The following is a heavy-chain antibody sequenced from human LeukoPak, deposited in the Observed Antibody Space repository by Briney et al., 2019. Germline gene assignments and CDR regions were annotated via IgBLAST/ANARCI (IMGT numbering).Heavy chain of an antibody. Sequence: GGSLRLSCAASGFIVRSSYMSWVRQAPGKGLEWVSVIYSGGSPDYADSAKGRFTISTDNSKNTLYLQMNSLRVEDTAVYYCARFQKGIAVAGTKKDWFDPWGQGTLVTVSS. D-gene: IGHD6-19*01. CDR2: IYSGGSP. CDR3: ARFQKGIAVAGTKKDWFDP. CDR1: GFIVRSSY. J-gene: IGHJ5*02. V-gene: IGHV3-53*01.